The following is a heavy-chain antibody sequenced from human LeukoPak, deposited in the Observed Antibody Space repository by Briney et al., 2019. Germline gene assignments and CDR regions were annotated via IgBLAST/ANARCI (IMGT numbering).Heavy chain of an antibody. CDR1: GFTFSSYG. D-gene: IGHD3-9*01. CDR2: ISGSGGST. V-gene: IGHV3-23*01. Sequence: GGSLRLSCAASGFTFSSYGMIWVRQAPGKGLEWVSAISGSGGSTYYADSVKGRFTISRDNSKNTLYLQMNSLRAEDTAVYYCAKDRDPVLRYFDWLFTPYFDYWGQGTLVTVSS. J-gene: IGHJ4*02. CDR3: AKDRDPVLRYFDWLFTPYFDY.